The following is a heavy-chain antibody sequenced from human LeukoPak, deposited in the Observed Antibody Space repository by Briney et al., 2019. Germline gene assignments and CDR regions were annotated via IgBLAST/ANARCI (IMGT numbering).Heavy chain of an antibody. D-gene: IGHD3-22*01. Sequence: GESLKISCKGSGFSFTSYWIGWVRQMPGKGLEWMGIIYPGDSDTRCSPSFQGQVTISADKSISTAYLQWSSLKASDTAMYYCARHGHYYDSSGYSLGYWGQGTLVTVSS. CDR3: ARHGHYYDSSGYSLGY. J-gene: IGHJ4*02. V-gene: IGHV5-51*01. CDR2: IYPGDSDT. CDR1: GFSFTSYW.